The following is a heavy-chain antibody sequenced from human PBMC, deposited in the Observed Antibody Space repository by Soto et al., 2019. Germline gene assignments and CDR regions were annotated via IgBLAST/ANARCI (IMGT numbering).Heavy chain of an antibody. CDR1: GGTFSSYA. CDR3: ARGAVHAWVVAAAGTLDY. CDR2: IIPIFGTA. V-gene: IGHV1-69*01. Sequence: QVQLVQSGAEVKKPGSSVKVSCKASGGTFSSYAISWVRQAPGQGLEWMGGIIPIFGTANYAQKFQGRVTITAEESTSKAYMELSSLRSEDTAVYYCARGAVHAWVVAAAGTLDYWGQGTLVTVSS. D-gene: IGHD6-13*01. J-gene: IGHJ4*02.